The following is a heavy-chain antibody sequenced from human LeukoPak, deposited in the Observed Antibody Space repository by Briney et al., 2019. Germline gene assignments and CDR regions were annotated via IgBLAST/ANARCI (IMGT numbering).Heavy chain of an antibody. V-gene: IGHV3-23*01. CDR3: AKRGVVIRVFLVGFHKEAYYFDS. D-gene: IGHD2-21*01. CDR2: LRGYGGGT. J-gene: IGHJ4*02. Sequence: PGGSLRLSCAVSGITLSNYGMRWVRQAPGKGLEWVAGLRGYGGGTTYADSVQGRFTISRDKRKNTLYLQMNSLRAEDTAVYFCAKRGVVIRVFLVGFHKEAYYFDSWGQGALVTVSS. CDR1: GITLSNYG.